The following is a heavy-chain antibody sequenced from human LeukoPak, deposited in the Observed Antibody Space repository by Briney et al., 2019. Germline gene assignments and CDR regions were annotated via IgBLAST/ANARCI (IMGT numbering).Heavy chain of an antibody. J-gene: IGHJ4*02. Sequence: PEGSLRLSCAASGFTFSSYGMHWVRQAPGKGLEWVAVISYDGSNKYYADSVKGRFTISRDNSKNTLYLQMNSLRAEDTAVYYCAKDLDSGWLDYWGQGTLVTVSS. CDR3: AKDLDSGWLDY. V-gene: IGHV3-30*18. CDR1: GFTFSSYG. D-gene: IGHD5-12*01. CDR2: ISYDGSNK.